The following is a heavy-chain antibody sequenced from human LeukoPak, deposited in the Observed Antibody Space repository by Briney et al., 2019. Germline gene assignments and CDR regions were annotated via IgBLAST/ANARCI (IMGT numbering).Heavy chain of an antibody. Sequence: QPGGSLRLSCAASGFTFSSYDMHWVCQAPGKGLEWVAFIRNDGNIKYFADSVKGRFTISRDTSKDTLYLQMNSLRAEDTAVYYCAKGRYYDSSGYPIDYWSQGTLVTVSS. V-gene: IGHV3-30*02. D-gene: IGHD3-22*01. J-gene: IGHJ4*02. CDR3: AKGRYYDSSGYPIDY. CDR2: IRNDGNIK. CDR1: GFTFSSYD.